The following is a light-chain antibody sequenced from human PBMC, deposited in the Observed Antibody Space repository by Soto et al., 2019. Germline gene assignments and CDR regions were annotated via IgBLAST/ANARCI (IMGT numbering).Light chain of an antibody. CDR2: GAS. CDR1: QSVGNNY. J-gene: IGKJ1*01. V-gene: IGKV3-20*01. Sequence: EIVFTQSPGTLSLSPGERATLSCRASQSVGNNYLAWYQQKPGQAPRLLIYGASSRATGIPDRFSGSGSGTDFTLSISRLEPEDFAVYHCQQYVSTPWTFG. CDR3: QQYVSTPWT.